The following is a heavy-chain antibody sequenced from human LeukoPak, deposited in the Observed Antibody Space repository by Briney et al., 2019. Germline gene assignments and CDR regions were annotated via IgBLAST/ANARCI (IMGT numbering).Heavy chain of an antibody. V-gene: IGHV4-59*01. J-gene: IGHJ5*02. Sequence: SETLSLTCTVSGGSISSYYWSWIRQPPGRGLEWIGYIYYSGSTNYNPSLKSRVTISVDTSKNQFSLKLSSVTAADTAVYYCATSTWADYGDYGWFDPWGQGTLVTVSS. D-gene: IGHD4-17*01. CDR1: GGSISSYY. CDR2: IYYSGST. CDR3: ATSTWADYGDYGWFDP.